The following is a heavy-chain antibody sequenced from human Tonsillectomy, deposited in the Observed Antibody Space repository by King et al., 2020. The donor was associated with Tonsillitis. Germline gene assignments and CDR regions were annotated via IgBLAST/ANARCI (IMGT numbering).Heavy chain of an antibody. CDR3: VRDQPVGSTRFDY. CDR2: IHTSGST. Sequence: QVQLQESGPGLVKPSETLSLTCTVSGASMSSYYWSWIRQAAEKGLEWIGRIHTSGSTNYNPSLASRVTMSVDTSKNQFSLKLTSMTAADTAVYYCVRDQPVGSTRFDYWGQGILVTVSS. D-gene: IGHD3-10*01. J-gene: IGHJ4*02. V-gene: IGHV4-4*07. CDR1: GASMSSYY.